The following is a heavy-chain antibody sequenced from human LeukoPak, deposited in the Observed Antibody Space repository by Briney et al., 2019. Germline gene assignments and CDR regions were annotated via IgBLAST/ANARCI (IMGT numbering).Heavy chain of an antibody. CDR3: AKGYDILTGSVYYFDY. Sequence: GGSLRLSCAASGFTFSSYGMHWVRQAPGKGLEWVAFIRYDGSNKYYADSVKGRFTISRDNSKNTLYLQMNSLRAEDTAAYYCAKGYDILTGSVYYFDYWGQGTLVTVSS. V-gene: IGHV3-30*02. CDR2: IRYDGSNK. J-gene: IGHJ4*02. D-gene: IGHD3-9*01. CDR1: GFTFSSYG.